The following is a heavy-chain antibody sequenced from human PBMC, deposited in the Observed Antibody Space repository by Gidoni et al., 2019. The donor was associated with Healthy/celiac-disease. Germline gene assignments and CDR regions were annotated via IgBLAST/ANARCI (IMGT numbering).Heavy chain of an antibody. Sequence: QVQLVESGGGVVKPGRSLRLSCAASGFTFSSYGMHWVRQAPGKGLEWVAVISYDGSNKYYADSVKGRFTISRDNSKNTLYLQMNSLRAEDTAVYYCAKDVGYCSGGSCDKMVDYWGQGTLVTVSS. V-gene: IGHV3-30*18. CDR3: AKDVGYCSGGSCDKMVDY. CDR2: ISYDGSNK. J-gene: IGHJ4*02. D-gene: IGHD2-15*01. CDR1: GFTFSSYG.